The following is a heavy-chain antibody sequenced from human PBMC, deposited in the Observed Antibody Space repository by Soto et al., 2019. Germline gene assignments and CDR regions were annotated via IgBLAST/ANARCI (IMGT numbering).Heavy chain of an antibody. CDR1: GGSISSGDYY. CDR2: IYYSGST. D-gene: IGHD5-18*01. V-gene: IGHV4-30-4*01. J-gene: IGHJ4*02. Sequence: SETLSLTCTVSGGSISSGDYYWSWIRQPPGKGLEWIGYIYYSGSTYYNPSLKSRVTISVDTSKNQFSLKLSSVTAADTAVYYCASSRIDWKTDTAMAPIDYWGQGTLVTVSS. CDR3: ASSRIDWKTDTAMAPIDY.